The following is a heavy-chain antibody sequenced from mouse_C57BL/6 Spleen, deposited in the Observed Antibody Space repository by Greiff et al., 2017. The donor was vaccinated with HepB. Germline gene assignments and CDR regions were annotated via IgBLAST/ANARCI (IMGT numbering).Heavy chain of an antibody. CDR2: IHPNSGST. V-gene: IGHV1-64*01. Sequence: QVQLKQPGAELVKPGASVKLSCKASGYTFTSYWMHWVKQRPGQGLEWIGMIHPNSGSTNYNEKFKSKATLTVDKSSSTAYMQLSSLTSEDSAVYYCAKGYGYDVYFDYWGQGTTLTVSS. J-gene: IGHJ2*01. D-gene: IGHD2-2*01. CDR1: GYTFTSYW. CDR3: AKGYGYDVYFDY.